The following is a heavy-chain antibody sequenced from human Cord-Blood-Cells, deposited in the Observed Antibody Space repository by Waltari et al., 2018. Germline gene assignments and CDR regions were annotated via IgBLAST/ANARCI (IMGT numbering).Heavy chain of an antibody. Sequence: QLQLQESGPGLVKPSETLSLTCTVSGGSISSSSYYWGWIRQPPGKGLEWIGSIYYSGSTYYNPCLKSRVTMSVDTSKNQFSLKLSAVTAADTAVYYCAGRANKCWYFDLWGRGTLVTVSS. CDR1: GGSISSSSYY. V-gene: IGHV4-39*07. J-gene: IGHJ2*01. CDR2: IYYSGST. CDR3: AGRANKCWYFDL. D-gene: IGHD1-26*01.